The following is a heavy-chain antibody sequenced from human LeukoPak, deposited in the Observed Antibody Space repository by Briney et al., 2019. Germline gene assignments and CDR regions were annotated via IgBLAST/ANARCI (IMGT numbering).Heavy chain of an antibody. Sequence: PGGSLRLSCAASGFTFSTYSMNWVRQAPGKGLEWVSSISSGSSYIHYADSLKGRITISRDNAKNSLYLQMNSLRAEDTAVYYCARDIAGLSDYWGQGTLVTVSS. CDR1: GFTFSTYS. J-gene: IGHJ4*02. V-gene: IGHV3-21*01. CDR3: ARDIAGLSDY. D-gene: IGHD2-15*01. CDR2: ISSGSSYI.